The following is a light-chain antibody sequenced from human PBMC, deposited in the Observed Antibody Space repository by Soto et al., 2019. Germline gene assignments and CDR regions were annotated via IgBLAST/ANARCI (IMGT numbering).Light chain of an antibody. CDR1: SSDVGGYKH. CDR2: EVS. Sequence: QSALTQPASVSGSPGQSITISCTGTSSDVGGYKHVSWYQQHPGKAPKLMIFEVSNRPSGVSNRFSGSKSGNTASLTISGLQAQEEADYYCSSYTSSGTLVFGTGTKLTVL. CDR3: SSYTSSGTLV. J-gene: IGLJ1*01. V-gene: IGLV2-14*01.